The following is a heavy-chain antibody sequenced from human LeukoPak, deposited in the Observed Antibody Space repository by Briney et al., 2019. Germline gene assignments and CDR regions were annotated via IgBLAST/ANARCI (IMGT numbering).Heavy chain of an antibody. V-gene: IGHV1-46*01. D-gene: IGHD2-15*01. J-gene: IGHJ4*02. CDR1: GYTFTSYY. CDR2: INPSGGTT. CDR3: ARVHCSGGSCYVWRFDY. Sequence: ASVKVSCKASGYTFTSYYMHWVRQAPGQGLEWMGIINPSGGTTTYAHKFQGRVTMTRDTSTSTVYMELSSLRSEDTAVYYCARVHCSGGSCYVWRFDYWGQGNLVTVSS.